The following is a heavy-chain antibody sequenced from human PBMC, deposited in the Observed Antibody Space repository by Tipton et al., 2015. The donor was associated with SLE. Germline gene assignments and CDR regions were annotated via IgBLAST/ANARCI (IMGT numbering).Heavy chain of an antibody. CDR1: GFTVSSNY. CDR2: IYSGGST. D-gene: IGHD6-13*01. Sequence: VQLVQSGGGLVQPGGSLRLSCAASGFTVSSNYMSWVRQAPGKGLEWVSVIYSGGSTYYADSVKGRFTISRHNSKNTLYLQMNSLRAEDTAVYYCARVGGGSSWYGWFGPWGQGTLVTVSS. V-gene: IGHV3-53*04. J-gene: IGHJ5*02. CDR3: ARVGGGSSWYGWFGP.